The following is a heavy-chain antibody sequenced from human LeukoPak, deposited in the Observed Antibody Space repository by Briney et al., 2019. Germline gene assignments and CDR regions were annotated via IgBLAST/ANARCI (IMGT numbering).Heavy chain of an antibody. J-gene: IGHJ4*02. CDR1: GYSFTTYW. D-gene: IGHD2-15*01. V-gene: IGHV5-51*01. CDR3: ARRSCSGSLCYDY. CDR2: IYPGDSDT. Sequence: GESLKISCKGSGYSFTTYWIGWVRQMPGKGLEWMGIIYPGDSDTRYSPSFQGQVTISADKSISTAYLQWSSLKASDTAIYYCARRSCSGSLCYDYWGQGTLVTVSS.